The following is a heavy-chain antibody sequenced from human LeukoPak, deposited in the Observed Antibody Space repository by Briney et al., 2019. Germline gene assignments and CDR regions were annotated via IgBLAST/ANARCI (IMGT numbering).Heavy chain of an antibody. CDR1: GITFSSYW. V-gene: IGHV3-7*01. J-gene: IGHJ4*02. CDR3: TRDGSGW. Sequence: GGSLRLSCAASGITFSSYWMSWVRQAPGKGLEWVANIKQDGSEKYYVDSVKGRFTTSRDNTKNSLYLQMNSLTAEDTAVYYCTRDGSGWWGQGTLVTVSS. CDR2: IKQDGSEK. D-gene: IGHD6-19*01.